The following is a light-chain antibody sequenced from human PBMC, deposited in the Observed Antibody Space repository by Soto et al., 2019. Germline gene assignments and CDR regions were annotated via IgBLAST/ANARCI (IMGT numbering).Light chain of an antibody. CDR2: GAS. Sequence: EIVLTQSPGTLSLSPGERATLTCRASQSVSSNYLAWYQQKPGQAPRLLIYGASSRATGIPDRFSGSGSGTDFVLTISRLEPADFAVYYCQQYGTAPLTFGGGTKVDIK. V-gene: IGKV3-20*01. CDR3: QQYGTAPLT. CDR1: QSVSSNY. J-gene: IGKJ4*01.